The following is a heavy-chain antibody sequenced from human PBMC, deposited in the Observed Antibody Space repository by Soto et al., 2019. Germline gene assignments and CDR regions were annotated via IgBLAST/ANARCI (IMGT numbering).Heavy chain of an antibody. CDR1: GFTFSSYG. CDR3: AKEGGYYGSGSYSVGENYYGMDV. CDR2: ISYDGSNK. J-gene: IGHJ6*02. D-gene: IGHD3-10*01. Sequence: QVQLVESGGGVVQPGRSLRLSCAASGFTFSSYGMHWVRQAPGKGLEWVAVISYDGSNKYYADSVKGRFTISRDNSKNPLYLQMNSLRAEDAGVYYCAKEGGYYGSGSYSVGENYYGMDVWGQGTTVTVSS. V-gene: IGHV3-30*18.